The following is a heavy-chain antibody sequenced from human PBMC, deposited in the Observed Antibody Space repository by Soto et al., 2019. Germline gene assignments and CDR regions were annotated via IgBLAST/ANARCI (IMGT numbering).Heavy chain of an antibody. V-gene: IGHV4-39*07. CDR2: VSYRGST. CDR3: ARVTGQDRVGMDV. CDR1: GGSISSSRYY. Sequence: SETLSLTCTVSGGSISSSRYYWGWIRQPPGKGLQWIGSVSYRGSTYYNPSLKSRVIISVDTSKNQFSLKLSSVTAADTAVYYCARVTGQDRVGMDVWGQGTTVTVSS. J-gene: IGHJ6*02. D-gene: IGHD2-15*01.